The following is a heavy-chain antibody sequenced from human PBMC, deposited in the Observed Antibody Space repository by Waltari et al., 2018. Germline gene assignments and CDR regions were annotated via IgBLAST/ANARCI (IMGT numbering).Heavy chain of an antibody. D-gene: IGHD7-27*01. CDR2: IYYSGST. J-gene: IGHJ3*02. CDR1: CGSIRRYY. CDR3: ARGGKTGDDAFDI. V-gene: IGHV4-59*01. Sequence: QVQLQESGPGRVKPSETLSLTCTVSCGSIRRYYWRWVRQPPGKGLEWIGYIYYSGSTNYNPSIKSRVTISVDTSKNQFSLKLSSVTAADTAVYYCARGGKTGDDAFDIWGQGTMVTVSS.